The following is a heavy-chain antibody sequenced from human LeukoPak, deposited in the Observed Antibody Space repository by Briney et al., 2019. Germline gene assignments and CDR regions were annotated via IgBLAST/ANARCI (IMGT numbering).Heavy chain of an antibody. Sequence: GGSLRLSCVVSGLSFSSYSMTWVRQAPGKGLEWVSGISASGRDTWFPDSVKGRFTISRDNSKNSLYLQMNSLRDEDTAVYYCARDFRFASDYWGQGTLVTVSS. CDR3: ARDFRFASDY. D-gene: IGHD3-10*01. CDR2: ISASGRDT. V-gene: IGHV3-23*01. J-gene: IGHJ4*02. CDR1: GLSFSSYS.